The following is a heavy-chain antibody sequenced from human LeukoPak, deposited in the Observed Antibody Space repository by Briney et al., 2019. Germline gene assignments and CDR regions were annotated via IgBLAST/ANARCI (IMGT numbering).Heavy chain of an antibody. CDR3: ARSNPTGAFDI. D-gene: IGHD1-14*01. Sequence: PSETLSLTCTVSGGSISSYYWSWIRQPPGKGLEWIGYIYYSGSTNYNPPLKSRVTISVDTSKNQLSLKMSSVTAADTAVYYCARSNPTGAFDIWGQGTMVTVSS. J-gene: IGHJ3*02. CDR1: GGSISSYY. CDR2: IYYSGST. V-gene: IGHV4-59*01.